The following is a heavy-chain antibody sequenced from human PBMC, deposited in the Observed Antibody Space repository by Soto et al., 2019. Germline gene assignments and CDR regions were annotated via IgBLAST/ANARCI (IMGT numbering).Heavy chain of an antibody. D-gene: IGHD4-17*01. CDR3: ARDQAYGVGAFDI. CDR1: GSSISRYY. V-gene: IGHV4-59*01. Sequence: QVQLQESGPGLVKPSETLSLTCTASGSSISRYYWSWFRQPPGKGLEWIGYIYYSGSTNYNPSLKSRVTISVDTSKNQFSLKLSSVTAADTAVYYCARDQAYGVGAFDIWGQGTMVTVSS. CDR2: IYYSGST. J-gene: IGHJ3*02.